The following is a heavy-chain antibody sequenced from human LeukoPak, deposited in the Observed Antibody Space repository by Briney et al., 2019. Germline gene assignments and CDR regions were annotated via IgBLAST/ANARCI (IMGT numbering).Heavy chain of an antibody. V-gene: IGHV1-18*01. D-gene: IGHD3-3*01. CDR3: ARVSASLYYDFWSGYRQFFDY. CDR1: GYTFTSYG. Sequence: ASVKVSCKASGYTFTSYGISWVRQAPGQGLEWMGWISAYNGNTNYAQKLQGRVTMTTDTSTSTAYMELRSLRSDGTAVYYCARVSASLYYDFWSGYRQFFDYWGQGTLVTVSS. J-gene: IGHJ4*02. CDR2: ISAYNGNT.